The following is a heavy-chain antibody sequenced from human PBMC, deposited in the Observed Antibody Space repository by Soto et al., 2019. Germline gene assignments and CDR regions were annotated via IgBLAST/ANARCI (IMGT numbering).Heavy chain of an antibody. Sequence: GESLKISCKGSGYSFTSYWISWVRQMPGKGLEWMGGIDPGDSDTSYSPSFQGQVTISADKSISTAYLQWSSLKASDTAMYYCARVKDIVVVVAADAGAFDIWGQGTMVTVSS. J-gene: IGHJ3*02. CDR2: IDPGDSDT. CDR1: GYSFTSYW. V-gene: IGHV5-51*01. CDR3: ARVKDIVVVVAADAGAFDI. D-gene: IGHD2-15*01.